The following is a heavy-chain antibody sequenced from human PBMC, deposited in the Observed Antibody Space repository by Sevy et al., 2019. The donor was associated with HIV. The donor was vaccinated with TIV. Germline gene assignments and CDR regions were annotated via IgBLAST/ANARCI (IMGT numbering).Heavy chain of an antibody. CDR1: GFTFGDYA. J-gene: IGHJ6*03. D-gene: IGHD3-10*01. CDR2: IRSKGFGGTT. CDR3: SRVAVTMIRGPSKYYYMDV. V-gene: IGHV3-49*03. Sequence: GGSLRLSCTTSGFTFGDYAMNWFCQAPGKGLEWVGFIRSKGFGGTTEYAASMKGRFTISRDDSKSIAYLQMNSLKTEDTAVYYCSRVAVTMIRGPSKYYYMDVWGKGTTVTVSS.